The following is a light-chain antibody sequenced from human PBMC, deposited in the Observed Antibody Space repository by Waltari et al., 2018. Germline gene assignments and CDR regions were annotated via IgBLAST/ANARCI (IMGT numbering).Light chain of an antibody. CDR3: QQYDSDWT. J-gene: IGKJ1*01. V-gene: IGKV1-5*03. Sequence: DTQMTPSPSTLSASVGDRVIITCRASQSISNWLAWYQQKPGQAPKLLIYKASSLESGVPPRFSGSGSGTEFTLTISSLQPDDFATYYCQQYDSDWTFGQGTKVDMK. CDR1: QSISNW. CDR2: KAS.